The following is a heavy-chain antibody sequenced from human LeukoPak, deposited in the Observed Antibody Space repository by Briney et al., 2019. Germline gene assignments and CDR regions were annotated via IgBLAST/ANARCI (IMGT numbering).Heavy chain of an antibody. J-gene: IGHJ6*02. V-gene: IGHV4-59*08. CDR2: IYYSGST. Sequence: SETLSLTCTVSGGSISSYYWSWIRQPPGKGLEWIGYIYYSGSTNYNPSLKSRVTISVGTSKNQFSLKLSSVTAADTAVYYCARHSRYCSGGSCYLRHYYYGMDVWGQGTTVTVSS. D-gene: IGHD2-15*01. CDR3: ARHSRYCSGGSCYLRHYYYGMDV. CDR1: GGSISSYY.